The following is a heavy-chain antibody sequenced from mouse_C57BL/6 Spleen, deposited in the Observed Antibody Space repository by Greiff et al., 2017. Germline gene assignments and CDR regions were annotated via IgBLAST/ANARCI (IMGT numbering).Heavy chain of an antibody. J-gene: IGHJ1*03. D-gene: IGHD2-12*01. CDR2: INYDGSST. Sequence: EVHLVESEGGLVQPGSSMKLSCTASGFTFSDYYMAWVRQVPEKGLEWVANINYDGSSTYYLDSLKSRFIISRDNAKNILYLHMSGLKSESTATYYCAGDNSCYSDSVGYFDDWGTGTTVTVSA. CDR1: GFTFSDYY. V-gene: IGHV5-16*01. CDR3: AGDNSCYSDSVGYFDD.